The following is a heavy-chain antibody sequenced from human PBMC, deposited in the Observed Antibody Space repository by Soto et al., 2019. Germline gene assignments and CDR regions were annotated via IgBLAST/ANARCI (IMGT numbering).Heavy chain of an antibody. J-gene: IGHJ4*02. Sequence: SETLSLTCTVSGGSISSGDYYWSWIRQPPGKGLELIGYIYYSGSTYYNPSLKSRVTISVDTSKNQFSLKLSSVTAADTAVYYCARDIRHSSSWDRFDYWGQGTLVTVSS. D-gene: IGHD6-13*01. CDR2: IYYSGST. CDR1: GGSISSGDYY. CDR3: ARDIRHSSSWDRFDY. V-gene: IGHV4-30-4*01.